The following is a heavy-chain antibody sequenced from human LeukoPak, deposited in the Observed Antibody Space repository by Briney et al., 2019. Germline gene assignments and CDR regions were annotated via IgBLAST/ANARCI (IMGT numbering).Heavy chain of an antibody. CDR2: ISWDGGST. CDR1: VFTFDDYT. V-gene: IGHV3-43*01. D-gene: IGHD1-14*01. CDR3: AKDAYGISGISSGFMDY. Sequence: GGSLRLSCAASVFTFDDYTMHWVRQAPGKGLEWVSLISWDGGSTYYADSVKGRFTISRDNSKNSLYLQMNSLRTEDTALYYCAKDAYGISGISSGFMDYWGQGTLVTVSS. J-gene: IGHJ4*02.